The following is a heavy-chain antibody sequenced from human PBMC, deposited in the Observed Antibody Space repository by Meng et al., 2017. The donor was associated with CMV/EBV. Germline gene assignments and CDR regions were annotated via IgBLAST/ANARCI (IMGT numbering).Heavy chain of an antibody. CDR2: INWNGGST. Sequence: GESLKISCAASGFTFDDYGMSWVRQAPGKGLEWVSGINWNGGSTGYADSVKGRFTISRDNAKNSLYLQMNSLRAEDTALYYCARDGKKWFGEDLGGGMDVWGQGNTVTVSS. CDR3: ARDGKKWFGEDLGGGMDV. D-gene: IGHD3-10*01. CDR1: GFTFDDYG. V-gene: IGHV3-20*04. J-gene: IGHJ6*02.